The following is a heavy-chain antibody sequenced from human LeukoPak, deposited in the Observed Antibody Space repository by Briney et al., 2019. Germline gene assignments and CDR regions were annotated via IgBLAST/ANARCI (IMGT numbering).Heavy chain of an antibody. CDR1: GGSISGYY. Sequence: SETRSLTCTVSGGSISGYYWSWIRQPPGKGPDWVGNIYYSGSTNFTPYLKSRVTISVVTSKNQFSLKMNSVTAADTAVYYCAIFSKPGIAAADWFDPWGQGTLVTVFS. D-gene: IGHD6-13*01. V-gene: IGHV4-59*08. CDR3: AIFSKPGIAAADWFDP. CDR2: IYYSGST. J-gene: IGHJ5*02.